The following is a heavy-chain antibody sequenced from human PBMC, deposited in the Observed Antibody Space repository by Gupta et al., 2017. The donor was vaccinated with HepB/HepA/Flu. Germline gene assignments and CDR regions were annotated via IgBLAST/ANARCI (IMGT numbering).Heavy chain of an antibody. J-gene: IGHJ4*02. V-gene: IGHV1-2*04. CDR1: GSSFTGQH. CDR2: INPNSGGT. Sequence: QVQLVKSGAEVKKHGASVKVSCKASGSSFTGQHIHWVRQAPGQGLEWMGWINPNSGGTNYAQKFQDWVTMSRDTSISTAYMELRSLKSDDTAIYYCARGGGIALEFDYWGQGTLVTVSS. D-gene: IGHD6-13*01. CDR3: ARGGGIALEFDY.